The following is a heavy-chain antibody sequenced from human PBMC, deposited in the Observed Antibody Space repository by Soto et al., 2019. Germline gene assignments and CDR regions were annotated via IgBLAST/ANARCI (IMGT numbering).Heavy chain of an antibody. CDR2: IRQDGGEK. D-gene: IGHD2-2*01. V-gene: IGHV3-7*01. CDR3: ARVPASHALAV. J-gene: IGHJ3*01. Sequence: GGSLRLSCAASGFTFSDFWMTWVRQAPGKGLEWVANIRQDGGEKYYVDSVKGRFIISRDNAKNSLYLQINSLRDEDTAVYYCARVPASHALAVWGRGTMVPVSS. CDR1: GFTFSDFW.